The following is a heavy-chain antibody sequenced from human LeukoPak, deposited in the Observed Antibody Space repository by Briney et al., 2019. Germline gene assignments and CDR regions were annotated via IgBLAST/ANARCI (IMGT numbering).Heavy chain of an antibody. CDR2: IYYSGST. Sequence: PSQTLSLTCTVSGGSISSGDYYWSWIRQPPGKGLEWIGYIYYSGSTYYNPSLKSRVTISVDTSKNQFSPKLSSVTAADTAVYYCARAPCARYYYGMDVWGQGTTVTVSS. V-gene: IGHV4-30-4*01. J-gene: IGHJ6*02. CDR1: GGSISSGDYY. CDR3: ARAPCARYYYGMDV.